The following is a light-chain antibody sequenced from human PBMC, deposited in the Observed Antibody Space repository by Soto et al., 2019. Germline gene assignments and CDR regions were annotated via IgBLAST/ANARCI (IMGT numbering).Light chain of an antibody. CDR2: GAS. V-gene: IGKV3-15*01. Sequence: EIVMTQSPATLSVSPGERATLSCRASQSVSSNLAWYQQKPGQAPRLLIYGASTRATGIPARFSGSGSGTDFTLTISSLESEDFAVYYCHQRRQWPLTFGGGTKVDI. CDR3: HQRRQWPLT. J-gene: IGKJ4*01. CDR1: QSVSSN.